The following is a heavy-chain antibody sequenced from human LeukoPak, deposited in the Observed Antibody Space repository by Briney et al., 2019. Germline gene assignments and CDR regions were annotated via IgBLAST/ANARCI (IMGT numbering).Heavy chain of an antibody. V-gene: IGHV4-4*07. CDR2: IYTSGST. CDR3: AREGYDYGDYYFDY. CDR1: GGSISSYY. D-gene: IGHD4-17*01. J-gene: IGHJ4*02. Sequence: SETLSLTCTVSGGSISSYYWSWIRQPAGKGLEWIGRIYTSGSTNYNPSPKSRVTMSVDTSKNQFSLKLSSVTAEDTAVYYCAREGYDYGDYYFDYWGQGTLVTVSS.